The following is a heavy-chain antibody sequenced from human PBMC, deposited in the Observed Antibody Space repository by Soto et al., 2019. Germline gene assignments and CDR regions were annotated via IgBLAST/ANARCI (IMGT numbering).Heavy chain of an antibody. CDR2: INNDGTST. V-gene: IGHV3-74*01. J-gene: IGHJ6*02. CDR3: ARDNFYYGLDV. CDR1: GMSFTSYW. Sequence: SGGSLRLSCAASGMSFTSYWIHWVRQDPGKGLVWVSRINNDGTSTNYADSVKGRFTISRDNAKNTVFLQMNSLRAEDTGVYYCARDNFYYGLDVWGQGATVTVSS.